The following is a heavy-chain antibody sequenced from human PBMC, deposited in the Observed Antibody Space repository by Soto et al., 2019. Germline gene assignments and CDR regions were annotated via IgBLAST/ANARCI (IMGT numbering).Heavy chain of an antibody. D-gene: IGHD2-2*01. CDR2: IIPIFGTA. J-gene: IGHJ6*04. CDR3: AHDMPQILVVPAAMYYYGMGV. CDR1: GGTFSSYA. V-gene: IGHV1-69*01. Sequence: QVQLVQSGAEVKKPGSSVKVSCKASGGTFSSYAISWVRQAPGQGLEWMGGIIPIFGTANYAQKFQGRVMITADESTSTAYMELSSMGSEDAAVYYCAHDMPQILVVPAAMYYYGMGVWGEGTTVTVSS.